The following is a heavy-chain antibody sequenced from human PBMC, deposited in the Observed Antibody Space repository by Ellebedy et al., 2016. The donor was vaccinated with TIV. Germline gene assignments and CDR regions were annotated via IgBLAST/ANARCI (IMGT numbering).Heavy chain of an antibody. CDR2: IKYDGGEK. V-gene: IGHV3-7*01. D-gene: IGHD1-14*01. CDR1: GFTFSSWW. J-gene: IGHJ4*02. Sequence: GGSLRLSXEASGFTFSSWWMSWVRHAPGKGLEWVATIKYDGGEKYYVDSVKGRFTISRDNAKNSLYLQMNNLRAEDTAVYYCATTRDHTGDNWGQGTLVTVSS. CDR3: ATTRDHTGDN.